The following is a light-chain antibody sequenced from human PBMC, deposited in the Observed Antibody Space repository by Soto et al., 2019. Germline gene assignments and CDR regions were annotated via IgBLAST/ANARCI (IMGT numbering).Light chain of an antibody. J-gene: IGLJ2*01. CDR3: RSFPGGGNPVL. Sequence: QSVLTQPASASGSLGQSVTISCTGTSSDVGGYSYVSRHQQHPGRAPKVMIYEVTKRPPGVPDRFSGSKSGNAAALTVAGVQAEYEADYYCRSFPGGGNPVLLGGGTKHTVL. CDR1: SSDVGGYSY. V-gene: IGLV2-8*01. CDR2: EVT.